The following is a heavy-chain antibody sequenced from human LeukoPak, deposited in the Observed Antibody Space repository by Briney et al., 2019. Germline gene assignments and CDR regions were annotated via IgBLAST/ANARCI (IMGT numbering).Heavy chain of an antibody. V-gene: IGHV4-34*01. J-gene: IGHJ4*02. CDR2: INHSGST. CDR3: ARGISTVVTHTFDY. CDR1: GGSLSSHY. D-gene: IGHD4-23*01. Sequence: PSETLSLTCTVSGGSLSSHYWSWIRQPPGKGLEWIGEINHSGSTNYNPSLKSRVTISVDTSKNQFSLKLSSVTAADTAVYYCARGISTVVTHTFDYWGQGTLVTVSS.